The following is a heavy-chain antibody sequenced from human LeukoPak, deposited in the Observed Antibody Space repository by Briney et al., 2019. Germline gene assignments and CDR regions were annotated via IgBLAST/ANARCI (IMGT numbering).Heavy chain of an antibody. CDR2: IKGDESTR. CDR1: GFTFSTSW. Sequence: PGGSLRLSCAASGFTFSTSWIAWVRQPPGKGLEWVANIKGDESTRHQADSVKGRFTMSRDNAKNSVYLQMSTLRGEDTAVYYCARDVGGSLDYWGQGTLVTVSS. D-gene: IGHD1-26*01. J-gene: IGHJ4*02. V-gene: IGHV3-7*01. CDR3: ARDVGGSLDY.